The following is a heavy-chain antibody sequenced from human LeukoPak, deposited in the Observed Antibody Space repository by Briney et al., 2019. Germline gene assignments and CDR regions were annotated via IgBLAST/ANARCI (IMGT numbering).Heavy chain of an antibody. V-gene: IGHV3-21*01. CDR3: AGDAVDCSSTSCWVY. CDR1: GLTFSSYS. Sequence: GGSLRLSCAASGLTFSSYSMNWVRQAPGKGLEWVSSISSSSSHIYYADSVKGRFTISRDNAKNSLYLQMNSLRAEDTAVYYCAGDAVDCSSTSCWVYWGQGTLVTVSS. CDR2: ISSSSSHI. D-gene: IGHD2-2*01. J-gene: IGHJ4*02.